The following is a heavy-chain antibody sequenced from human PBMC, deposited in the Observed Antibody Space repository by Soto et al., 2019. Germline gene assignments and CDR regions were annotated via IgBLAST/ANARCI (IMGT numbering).Heavy chain of an antibody. D-gene: IGHD7-27*01. Sequence: QVELVQSGAEVKKPGSSVKVSCKASGGTFSSYAISWVRQAPGQGLEWMGGIIPIFGTANYAQKFQGRVTITADESTSTAYMELSSLRSEDTAVYYCARGGGKREKHWGFFDYWGQGTLVTVSS. J-gene: IGHJ4*02. V-gene: IGHV1-69*01. CDR3: ARGGGKREKHWGFFDY. CDR2: IIPIFGTA. CDR1: GGTFSSYA.